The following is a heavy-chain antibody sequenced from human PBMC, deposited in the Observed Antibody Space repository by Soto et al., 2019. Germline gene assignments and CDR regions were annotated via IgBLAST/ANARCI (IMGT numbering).Heavy chain of an antibody. CDR1: GFSFSSYA. J-gene: IGHJ4*02. CDR3: AKDEAPYYYDSSGYYTPMFDY. V-gene: IGHV3-23*01. Sequence: GGSLRLSCAASGFSFSSYAMSWVRQAPGKGLEWVSGITGSGDSTYYAESVKGRFTISRDNSKNTLYLQMTSLRDEDRAVYYCAKDEAPYYYDSSGYYTPMFDYWGQGALVTVSS. D-gene: IGHD3-22*01. CDR2: ITGSGDST.